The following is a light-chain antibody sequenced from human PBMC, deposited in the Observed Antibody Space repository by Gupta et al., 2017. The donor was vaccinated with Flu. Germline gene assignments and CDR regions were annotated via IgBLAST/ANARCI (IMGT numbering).Light chain of an antibody. Sequence: TLTVGLSSCSVSTDHYTSWYQQRPGQAPRTLVYSTSTRSSGVPERFSGSILGHKAALTITGAQADDDCLYFCVLYMGSGVWIFGGGTRVTVL. CDR3: VLYMGSGVWI. J-gene: IGLJ2*01. V-gene: IGLV8-61*01. CDR2: STS. CDR1: SCSVSTDHY.